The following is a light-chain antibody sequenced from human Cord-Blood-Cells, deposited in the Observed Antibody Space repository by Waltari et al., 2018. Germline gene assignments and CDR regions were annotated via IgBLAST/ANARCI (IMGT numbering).Light chain of an antibody. Sequence: DIQMTQSPSTLSASVGDRVTITCRASQSISSWLAWYQQKPGKAPKLLIYKASSLESGVPSRFSGSGSGTEFTLTISSLQPDDFATYYCQKYNSYWVRTFGQGTKLEIK. J-gene: IGKJ2*01. CDR3: QKYNSYWVRT. CDR2: KAS. CDR1: QSISSW. V-gene: IGKV1-5*03.